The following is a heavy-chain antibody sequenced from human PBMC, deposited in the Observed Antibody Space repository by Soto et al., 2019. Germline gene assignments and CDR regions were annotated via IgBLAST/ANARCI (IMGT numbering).Heavy chain of an antibody. CDR3: VREGAPFDGFDR. CDR1: GFTFSSYS. D-gene: IGHD3-9*01. J-gene: IGHJ3*02. CDR2: ITCSSSYI. Sequence: GSLRLSCAASGFTFSSYSMNWVRQAPGKGLEWVSSITCSSSYISYADSVKGRFSISRDNSKNTLYLQMNSLRADDTAVYYCVREGAPFDGFDRWGQGTMVTVSS. V-gene: IGHV3-21*01.